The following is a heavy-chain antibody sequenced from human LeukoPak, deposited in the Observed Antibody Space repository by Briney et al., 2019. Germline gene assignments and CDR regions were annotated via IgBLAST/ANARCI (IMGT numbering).Heavy chain of an antibody. V-gene: IGHV3-33*01. CDR1: GFTFNNSG. D-gene: IGHD2-8*01. CDR3: ARNASSSRLVH. CDR2: IWYDGNNK. J-gene: IGHJ4*02. Sequence: GGSLTLSCAASGFTFNNSGMHWVRQARGKGRDWVTVIWYDGNNKYYADSVKALYTISRESSENTLCLQVNSQRAGARALYYWARNASSSRLVHWGQGTLVTVSS.